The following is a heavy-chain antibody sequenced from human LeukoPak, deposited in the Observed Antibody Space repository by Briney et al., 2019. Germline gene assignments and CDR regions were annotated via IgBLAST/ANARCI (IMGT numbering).Heavy chain of an antibody. CDR2: IYPGDSDT. J-gene: IGHJ3*02. Sequence: GESLKISCKGSGYSFTSYWIGWVRQMPGKGLEWMGIIYPGDSDTRYSPSFQGQVTISADKSISTAYLQWSSLKASDTAMYYCAGKLWSGELSLNDAFDIWGQGTMVTVSS. CDR3: AGKLWSGELSLNDAFDI. CDR1: GYSFTSYW. V-gene: IGHV5-51*01. D-gene: IGHD3-10*01.